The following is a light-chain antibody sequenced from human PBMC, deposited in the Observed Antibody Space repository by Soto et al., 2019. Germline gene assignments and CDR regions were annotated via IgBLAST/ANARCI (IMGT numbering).Light chain of an antibody. CDR2: GAS. CDR1: QSVNNNY. CDR3: QQYDTSLPYT. Sequence: EIVLTQSPGTLSLSPGDRANLSCEASQSVNNNYLAWYQHKPGQAPRLLIYGASSRATGIPDRFSGSGSGTDFTLTIRRLEPEDFAVYYCQQYDTSLPYTFGGGTKVEIK. V-gene: IGKV3-20*01. J-gene: IGKJ4*01.